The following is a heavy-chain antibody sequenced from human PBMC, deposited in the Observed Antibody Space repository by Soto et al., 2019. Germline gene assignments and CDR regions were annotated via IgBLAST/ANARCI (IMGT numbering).Heavy chain of an antibody. J-gene: IGHJ5*02. D-gene: IGHD2-2*01. CDR1: GGTFSGYT. CDR3: ARDRRKGIVVVPAATQGWFDP. V-gene: IGHV1-69*04. Sequence: ASVKVSCKASGGTFSGYTISWVRQAPGQGLEWMGRIIPILGIANYAQKFQGRVTITADKSTSTAYMELSSLRSEDTAVYYCARDRRKGIVVVPAATQGWFDPWGHGTPVTVSS. CDR2: IIPILGIA.